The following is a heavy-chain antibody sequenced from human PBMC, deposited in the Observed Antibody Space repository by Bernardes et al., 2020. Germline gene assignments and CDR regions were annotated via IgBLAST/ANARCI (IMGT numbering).Heavy chain of an antibody. J-gene: IGHJ4*02. V-gene: IGHV1-2*06. Sequence: ASVKVSCKASGYTFTGYYLHWVRQAPGQGLEWMGRINPSSGGTDYAQKFQGRVTMTRDASISTAYMELSSLRSDDTAVHYCARESIPAAVTLLDYWGQGTLVTVSS. D-gene: IGHD6-13*01. CDR2: INPSSGGT. CDR3: ARESIPAAVTLLDY. CDR1: GYTFTGYY.